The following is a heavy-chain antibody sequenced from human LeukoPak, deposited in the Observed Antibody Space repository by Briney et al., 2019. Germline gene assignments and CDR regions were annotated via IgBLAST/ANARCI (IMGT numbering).Heavy chain of an antibody. Sequence: GGSLRLSCAASGFTFSSYAMSWVRQAPGKGLEWISAISGSGGSTYYADSVKGRFTISRDNTKNTLYLQMNSLRAEDTAVYYCAKDQSSGSPRGCFDYWGQGTLVTVSS. CDR2: ISGSGGST. CDR1: GFTFSSYA. V-gene: IGHV3-23*01. D-gene: IGHD3-10*01. CDR3: AKDQSSGSPRGCFDY. J-gene: IGHJ4*02.